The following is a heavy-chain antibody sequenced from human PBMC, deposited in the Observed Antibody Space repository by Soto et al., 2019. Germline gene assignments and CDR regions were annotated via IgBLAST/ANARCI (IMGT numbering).Heavy chain of an antibody. J-gene: IGHJ6*03. Sequence: GASVKVSCKASGYTFTSYDINWVRQATGQGLEWMGWMNPNSGNTGYAQKFQGRVTMTRNTSISTAYMELSSLRSEDTAVYYCARAVGQQLAGAGESYYYYYYYMDVWGKGTTVTVSS. CDR3: ARAVGQQLAGAGESYYYYYYYMDV. V-gene: IGHV1-8*01. D-gene: IGHD6-13*01. CDR1: GYTFTSYD. CDR2: MNPNSGNT.